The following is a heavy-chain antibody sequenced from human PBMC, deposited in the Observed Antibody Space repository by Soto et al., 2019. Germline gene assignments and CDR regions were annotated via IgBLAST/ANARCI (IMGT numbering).Heavy chain of an antibody. V-gene: IGHV3-11*06. D-gene: IGHD6-13*01. CDR3: ARNHIAASGTSAYDI. CDR2: ISPSSSYT. J-gene: IGHJ3*02. CDR1: GFTFSDYY. Sequence: GGSLRLSCPASGFTFSDYYMSWIRQAAGKGREWVSYISPSSSYTTYAVSVKGRFTTSRDNAKNSVYLQMNSLRAEDTAVYYCARNHIAASGTSAYDIWGQGTMVTVSS.